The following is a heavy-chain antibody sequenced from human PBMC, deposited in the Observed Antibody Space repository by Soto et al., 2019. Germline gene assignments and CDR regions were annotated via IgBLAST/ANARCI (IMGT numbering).Heavy chain of an antibody. CDR2: INPILSMS. Sequence: QVQLVQSGAEVKRPGSSVKVSCKASGDTFAIHSINWVRQAPGLGLEWMGRINPILSMSNYAQRFQGRVTMTADKSTSTAYMVLSSLRSEDTAIYYCATSYGSGYRAFDYWGQGALVTVSS. V-gene: IGHV1-69*02. J-gene: IGHJ4*02. D-gene: IGHD3-10*01. CDR3: ATSYGSGYRAFDY. CDR1: GDTFAIHS.